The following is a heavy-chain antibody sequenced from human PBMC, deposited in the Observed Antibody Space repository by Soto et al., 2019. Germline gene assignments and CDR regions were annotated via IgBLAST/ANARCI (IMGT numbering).Heavy chain of an antibody. J-gene: IGHJ4*02. CDR1: GFTFSSYA. Sequence: EVQLLESGGGLVQPGGSLRLSCAASGFTFSSYAMSWVRLAPGKGLEWFSSIGGSGGTYYADSVKGRFTISRDNSKTMLYLHLNSLRAEDTAMYYCAKGQGWSYYYDSWGQGPLVTVSS. V-gene: IGHV3-23*01. D-gene: IGHD2-15*01. CDR2: IGGSGGT. CDR3: AKGQGWSYYYDS.